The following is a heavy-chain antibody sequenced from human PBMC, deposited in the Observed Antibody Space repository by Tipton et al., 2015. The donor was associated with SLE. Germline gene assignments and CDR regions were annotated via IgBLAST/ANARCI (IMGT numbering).Heavy chain of an antibody. CDR3: ARDIWSGYYRRFDY. CDR2: IRYVGTNT. J-gene: IGHJ4*02. D-gene: IGHD3-3*01. CDR1: GFTFSSYG. Sequence: SLRLSCAASGFTFSSYGMHWVRQAPGKGLEWVAFIRYVGTNTLYADSVKGRFTISRDNAKNSLYLQLNSLRAEDSGVYYCARDIWSGYYRRFDYWGQGTLVTVSS. V-gene: IGHV3-30*02.